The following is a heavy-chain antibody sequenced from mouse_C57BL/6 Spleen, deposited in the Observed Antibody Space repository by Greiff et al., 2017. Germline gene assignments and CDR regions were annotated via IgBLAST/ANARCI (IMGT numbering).Heavy chain of an antibody. CDR2: IYPETGGT. Sequence: QVQLQQSGAELVRPGASVTLSCKASGYTFTDYEMHWVKQTPVHGLEWIGAIYPETGGTDYNQKFKGKAIMTADKSSSTAYMELRSLTAEDSAVYYCTRSHGYDVGDAMDYWGQGTSVTVSS. V-gene: IGHV1-15*01. CDR3: TRSHGYDVGDAMDY. D-gene: IGHD2-2*01. J-gene: IGHJ4*01. CDR1: GYTFTDYE.